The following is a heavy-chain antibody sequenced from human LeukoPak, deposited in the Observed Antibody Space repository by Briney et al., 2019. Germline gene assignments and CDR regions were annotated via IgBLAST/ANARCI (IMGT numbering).Heavy chain of an antibody. D-gene: IGHD3-22*01. CDR3: ARDQGTIILGYFQY. Sequence: SETLSLTCIVSGGSISSSGYYWGWVRQPPGKGLEWIGSIYYSGRTYYNPSHKSRVTISVDTSKNQFSLKLSSVTAADTAVYYCARDQGTIILGYFQYWGQGTLVTVSS. J-gene: IGHJ4*02. V-gene: IGHV4-39*07. CDR2: IYYSGRT. CDR1: GGSISSSGYY.